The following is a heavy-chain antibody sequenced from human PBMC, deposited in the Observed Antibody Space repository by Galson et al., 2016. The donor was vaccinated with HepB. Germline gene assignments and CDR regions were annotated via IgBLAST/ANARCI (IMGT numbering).Heavy chain of an antibody. CDR1: GFFFKTHV. CDR2: ISDSGDKR. D-gene: IGHD6-25*01. V-gene: IGHV3-23*01. J-gene: IGHJ6*03. Sequence: SLRLSCAVSGFFFKTHVMSWVRHSPGRGLEWVSGISDSGDKRYYADSVKGRFTVSRDNSKNMLYLQMNSLRVEDTAVYYCAKGDSGSRRRFFYYYYMDLWGTGTAVTVSS. CDR3: AKGDSGSRRRFFYYYYMDL.